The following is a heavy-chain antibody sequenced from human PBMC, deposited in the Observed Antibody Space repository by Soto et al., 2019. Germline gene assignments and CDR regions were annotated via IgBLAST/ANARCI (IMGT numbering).Heavy chain of an antibody. Sequence: SETLSLTCTVSGGSISSYYWSWIRQPPGKGLEWIGYIYYSGSTNYNPSLKSRVTISVDTSKNQFSLKLSAVTAADTAVYYCARQRGGWSIDYWGQGTLVTVSS. D-gene: IGHD6-19*01. J-gene: IGHJ4*02. CDR3: ARQRGGWSIDY. CDR1: GGSISSYY. V-gene: IGHV4-59*08. CDR2: IYYSGST.